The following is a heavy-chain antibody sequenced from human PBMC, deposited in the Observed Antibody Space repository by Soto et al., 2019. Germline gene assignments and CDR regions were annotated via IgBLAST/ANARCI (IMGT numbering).Heavy chain of an antibody. V-gene: IGHV3-23*01. Sequence: GGSLRLSCAASGFIFTDYAMTWVRQAPGKGMEWVSGLSSSGGDTYYADSVKGRFTVSRDNSRNTLYLQMNSLRAEDTAVYYCARDHHGDYSSDYWGQGTLVTVSS. J-gene: IGHJ4*02. CDR3: ARDHHGDYSSDY. D-gene: IGHD2-21*02. CDR2: LSSSGGDT. CDR1: GFIFTDYA.